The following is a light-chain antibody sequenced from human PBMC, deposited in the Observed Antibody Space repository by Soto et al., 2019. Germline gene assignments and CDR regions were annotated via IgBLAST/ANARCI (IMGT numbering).Light chain of an antibody. CDR2: AAS. Sequence: DIQMTQSPSSLSASVGDRVTITCRASQSISSYLNWYQQKPGKAPKLLIYAASSLQSGVPSRFSGSGSGTDFTLTISXXXXXDFATYYCQQSYSTPPTFGGG. J-gene: IGKJ4*01. CDR1: QSISSY. V-gene: IGKV1-39*01. CDR3: QQSYSTPPT.